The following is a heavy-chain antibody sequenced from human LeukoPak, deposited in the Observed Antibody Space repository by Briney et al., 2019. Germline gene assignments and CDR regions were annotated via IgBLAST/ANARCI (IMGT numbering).Heavy chain of an antibody. V-gene: IGHV1-2*06. CDR3: ARGTLYYYDSSGYPNVDY. CDR2: INPNSGGT. Sequence: ASVKVSCKSSGYTFTGYYMHWVRQAPGQGLEWMGRINPNSGGTNYAQKFQGRVTMARDTSVSTAYMELSRLRSDDTAVYYCARGTLYYYDSSGYPNVDYWGHGTLGSVSS. CDR1: GYTFTGYY. D-gene: IGHD3-22*01. J-gene: IGHJ4*01.